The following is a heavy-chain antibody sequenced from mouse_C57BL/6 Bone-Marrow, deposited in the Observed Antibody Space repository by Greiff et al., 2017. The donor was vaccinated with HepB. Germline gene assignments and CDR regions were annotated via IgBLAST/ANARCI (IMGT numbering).Heavy chain of an antibody. CDR2: IYPRDGST. J-gene: IGHJ3*01. CDR3: ATIYDGYYAWFAY. CDR1: GYTFTSYD. V-gene: IGHV1-85*01. Sequence: VQLQQSGPELVKPGASVKLSCKASGYTFTSYDINWVKQRPGQGLEWIGWIYPRDGSTKYNEKFKGKATLTVDTSSSTAYMELHSLTSEDSAVYFCATIYDGYYAWFAYWGQGTLVTVSA. D-gene: IGHD2-3*01.